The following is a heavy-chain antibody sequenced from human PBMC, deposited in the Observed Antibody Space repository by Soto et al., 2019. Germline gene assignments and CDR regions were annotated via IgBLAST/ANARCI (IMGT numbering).Heavy chain of an antibody. Sequence: SETLSLTCTVSGGSINTFYWSWVRQPAGKGLEWIGRIFSSGSTSFNPSLESRVAMSVDTSKNHFSLNLSSVTAADMAVYYCAREGSYSAYNFAHGIQLWSFDFWGQGALVTVSS. V-gene: IGHV4-4*07. J-gene: IGHJ4*02. CDR1: GGSINTFY. CDR2: IFSSGST. CDR3: AREGSYSAYNFAHGIQLWSFDF. D-gene: IGHD5-12*01.